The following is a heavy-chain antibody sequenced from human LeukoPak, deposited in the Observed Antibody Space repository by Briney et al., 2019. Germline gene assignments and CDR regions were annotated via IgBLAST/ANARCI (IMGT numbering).Heavy chain of an antibody. CDR3: ARERPGYCSGGSCYNDAFDI. Sequence: SETLSLTCTVSGGSISSYYWSWIRQPPGKGLEWIGYIYYSGSTNYNPSLKSRVTISVDTSKSQFSLKLSSVTAADTAVYYCARERPGYCSGGSCYNDAFDIWGQGTMVTVSS. CDR2: IYYSGST. V-gene: IGHV4-59*01. J-gene: IGHJ3*02. CDR1: GGSISSYY. D-gene: IGHD2-15*01.